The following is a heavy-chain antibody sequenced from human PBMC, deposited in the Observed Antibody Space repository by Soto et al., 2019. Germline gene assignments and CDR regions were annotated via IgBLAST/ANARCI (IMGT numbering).Heavy chain of an antibody. CDR3: ARSGSGAVPDSLGF. Sequence: GGSLRLSCADSGFSFSRFAIHWVRQAPGKGLEWVAVISKDGSVIYYADSVKGRFTISRDNSKSSLFLQVNSLTSEDTAVYHCARSGSGAVPDSLGFWGQGTQVTVSS. D-gene: IGHD3-10*01. CDR2: ISKDGSVI. J-gene: IGHJ4*02. V-gene: IGHV3-30-3*01. CDR1: GFSFSRFA.